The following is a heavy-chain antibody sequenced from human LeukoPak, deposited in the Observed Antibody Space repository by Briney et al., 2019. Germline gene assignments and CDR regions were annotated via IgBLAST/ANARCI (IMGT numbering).Heavy chain of an antibody. J-gene: IGHJ5*02. V-gene: IGHV4-59*01. Sequence: KPSETLSLTCTVSGGSISSYYWSWVRQPPGKGLEWIGYIYYSGSTNYNPSLKSRVTISVDTSKNQFSLKLSSVTAADTAVYYCARGASHLSPWGQGTLVTVSS. CDR2: IYYSGST. CDR3: ARGASHLSP. CDR1: GGSISSYY. D-gene: IGHD2-2*01.